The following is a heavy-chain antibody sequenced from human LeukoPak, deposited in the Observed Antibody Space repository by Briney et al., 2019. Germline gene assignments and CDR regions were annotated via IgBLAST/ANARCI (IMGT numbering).Heavy chain of an antibody. CDR2: INPNSGGT. CDR3: ARGGEWFGELWGWFDP. V-gene: IGHV1-2*02. CDR1: GYTFTGYY. D-gene: IGHD3-10*01. J-gene: IGHJ5*02. Sequence: ASVKVSCKASGYTFTGYYMHWVRQAPGQGLEWMGWINPNSGGTNYAQKFQERVTITRDMSTSTAYMELSSLRSEDTAVYYCARGGEWFGELWGWFDPWGQGTLVTVSS.